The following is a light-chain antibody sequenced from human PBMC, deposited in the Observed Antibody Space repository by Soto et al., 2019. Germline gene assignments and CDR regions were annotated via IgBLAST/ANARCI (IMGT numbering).Light chain of an antibody. Sequence: EIVMTQSPATLSVSPGERATLSCRASQSVSTKLAWYKQKPGQAPRLLIYGASTRATGIPARFSGSGSGTEFTLTISSLEPEDFAVYYCQQRAKWPSTFGPGTKVE. CDR2: GAS. J-gene: IGKJ2*02. V-gene: IGKV3-15*01. CDR1: QSVSTK. CDR3: QQRAKWPST.